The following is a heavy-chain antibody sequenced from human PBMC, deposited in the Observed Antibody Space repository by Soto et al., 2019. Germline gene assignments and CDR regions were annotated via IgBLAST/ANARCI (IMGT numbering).Heavy chain of an antibody. V-gene: IGHV4-59*08. Sequence: PSETLSLTCTVSGGSMISDDWSWIRQPPGRGLEWIGFIYYAGSTKYNPSLNSRVTISVDTSKNQFSLTVTSVTAADTAVYYCARRIVATETLDYWGQGTLVTVS. CDR1: GGSMISDD. CDR2: IYYAGST. D-gene: IGHD5-12*01. CDR3: ARRIVATETLDY. J-gene: IGHJ4*02.